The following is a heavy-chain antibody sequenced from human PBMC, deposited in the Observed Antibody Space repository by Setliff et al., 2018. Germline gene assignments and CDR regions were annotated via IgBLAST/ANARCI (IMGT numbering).Heavy chain of an antibody. V-gene: IGHV4-59*01. J-gene: IGHJ4*02. CDR2: IYYSGST. CDR3: AKEGYYDHFGYYHYYFDF. D-gene: IGHD3-22*01. Sequence: SETLSLTCTVSGDSISSYYWSWIRQPPGKGLEWIGCIYYSGSTNYNPSLKSRVTMSVATFENHFSLKLNSLTAADTAVYYCAKEGYYDHFGYYHYYFDFWGQGTLVTVSS. CDR1: GDSISSYY.